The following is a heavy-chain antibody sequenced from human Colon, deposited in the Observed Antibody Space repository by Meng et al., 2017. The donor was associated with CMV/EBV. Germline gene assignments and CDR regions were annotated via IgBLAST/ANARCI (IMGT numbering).Heavy chain of an antibody. D-gene: IGHD4-17*01. Sequence: GSLRLSCIVSGGSISSDSYYWGWIRQPPGKGLEWIGSIYYSGSAYHNPSLKSRLTISVDTSKNQFALKLSSVTAADTAVYYCAVTTSYYYFAMDVWGQGTTVTVSS. V-gene: IGHV4-39*01. CDR2: IYYSGSA. J-gene: IGHJ6*02. CDR1: GGSISSDSYY. CDR3: AVTTSYYYFAMDV.